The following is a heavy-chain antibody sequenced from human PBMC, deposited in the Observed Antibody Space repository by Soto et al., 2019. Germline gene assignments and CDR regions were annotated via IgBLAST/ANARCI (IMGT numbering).Heavy chain of an antibody. CDR1: GYTFTSRY. Sequence: ASVKVSCKASGYTFTSRYIHWVRQAPGQGLECMGIINPSDGSTTYAQKFQGRVTITRDTSASTAYMELSSLRSEDTAVYYCARGLGLYYFDYWGQGTLVTVSS. J-gene: IGHJ4*02. D-gene: IGHD1-26*01. V-gene: IGHV1-46*01. CDR3: ARGLGLYYFDY. CDR2: INPSDGST.